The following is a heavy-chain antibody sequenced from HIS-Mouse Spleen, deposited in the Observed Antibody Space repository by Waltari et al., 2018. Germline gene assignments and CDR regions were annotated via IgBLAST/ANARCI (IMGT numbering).Heavy chain of an antibody. J-gene: IGHJ4*02. Sequence: QLQLQESGPGLVKPSETLSLTCTVSGGSISSSSYYWGWLRQPPGKGLEWIGSIYYSGSTYYNPSLKSRVTISVDTSKNQFSLKLSSVTAADTAVYYCARHAGTGSGSYHFDYWGQGTLVTVSS. CDR3: ARHAGTGSGSYHFDY. D-gene: IGHD1-26*01. CDR2: IYYSGST. CDR1: GGSISSSSYY. V-gene: IGHV4-39*01.